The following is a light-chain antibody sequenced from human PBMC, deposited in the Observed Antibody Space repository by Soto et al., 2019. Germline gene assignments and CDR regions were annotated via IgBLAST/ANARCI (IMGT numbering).Light chain of an antibody. V-gene: IGKV3-15*01. CDR3: QQYNDWPPVT. Sequence: EILMTQSPATLSVSPGERATLSCRARQSVSSNLAWYQQKAGQAPRLLIYGASTRATGIPARFSGSGSGTEFTLTISSLQSEDFAVYYCQQYNDWPPVTFGGGTKVEIK. CDR2: GAS. CDR1: QSVSSN. J-gene: IGKJ4*01.